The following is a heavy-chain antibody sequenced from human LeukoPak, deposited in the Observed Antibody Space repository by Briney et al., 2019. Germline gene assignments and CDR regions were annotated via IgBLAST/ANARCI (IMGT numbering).Heavy chain of an antibody. V-gene: IGHV5-51*01. J-gene: IGHJ3*02. CDR1: GYSFTSYW. Sequence: GESLKISCKGSGYSFTSYWIGWVRQMPGKGLEWMGIIYPGDSDTRYSPSFQGQVTISADKSISTAYLQWSSLKASDTAMYYCAGSLFGGSYYFGAFDIWGQGTMVTVSS. D-gene: IGHD1-26*01. CDR2: IYPGDSDT. CDR3: AGSLFGGSYYFGAFDI.